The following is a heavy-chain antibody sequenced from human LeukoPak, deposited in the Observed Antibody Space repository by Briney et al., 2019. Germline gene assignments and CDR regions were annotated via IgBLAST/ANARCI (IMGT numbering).Heavy chain of an antibody. Sequence: GGSLSLSCAASGFVFSASYMSWVHKAPGKGLEWVATIKPDGSEKYHVDSVSGRFTISRDNTNDSLFLQMNSLRVDDTAVYYCVRGGTYWTVSWGQGTLVNVS. CDR3: VRGGTYWTVS. V-gene: IGHV3-7*01. J-gene: IGHJ5*01. CDR1: GFVFSASY. CDR2: IKPDGSEK.